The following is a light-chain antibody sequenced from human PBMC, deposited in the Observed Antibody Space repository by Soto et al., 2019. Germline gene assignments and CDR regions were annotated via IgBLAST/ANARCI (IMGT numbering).Light chain of an antibody. J-gene: IGKJ4*01. CDR3: QQYNSWPLT. V-gene: IGKV3-15*01. Sequence: IVMTQSPATLSVSPGDIATLSFRASQSVRSNSAWYQQKPGQAPRLLFYGASTRATGIPARFSGSGYETEFTLTISSLQSEDFAVYYCQQYNSWPLTFGGGTKVDI. CDR1: QSVRSN. CDR2: GAS.